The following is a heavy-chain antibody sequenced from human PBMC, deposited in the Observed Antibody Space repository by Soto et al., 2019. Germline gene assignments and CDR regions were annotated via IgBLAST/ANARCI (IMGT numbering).Heavy chain of an antibody. CDR3: AKDRRAGGNFDSYFDF. D-gene: IGHD3-16*01. J-gene: IGHJ4*02. CDR2: ISATGGGT. Sequence: GSLRLSCAASGFKFSNYAMSWVRQAPGKGLEWVSLISATGGGTYYADSVKGRFTISRDNSHNTLYLQVHSLTAEDTAVYYCAKDRRAGGNFDSYFDFWGQGAQVTLSS. V-gene: IGHV3-23*01. CDR1: GFKFSNYA.